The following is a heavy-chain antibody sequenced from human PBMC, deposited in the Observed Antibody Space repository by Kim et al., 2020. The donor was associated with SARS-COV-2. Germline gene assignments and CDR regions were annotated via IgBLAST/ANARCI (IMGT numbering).Heavy chain of an antibody. CDR2: ISGHRGET. J-gene: IGHJ4*02. CDR1: GYTFRDYG. Sequence: ASGKVSCKASGYTFRDYGISWIRQAPGQGLEWMGGISGHRGETNFAQKFQGRVSLARDTSTSTVYMEMTSLRVDDTCVFYCVRDSQNRGKFDYWGQGTQVTVSS. CDR3: VRDSQNRGKFDY. V-gene: IGHV1-18*01. D-gene: IGHD3-10*01.